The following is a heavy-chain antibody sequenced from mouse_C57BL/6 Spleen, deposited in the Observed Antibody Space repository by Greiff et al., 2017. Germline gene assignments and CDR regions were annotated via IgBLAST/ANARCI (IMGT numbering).Heavy chain of an antibody. CDR1: GFTFSDYG. J-gene: IGHJ4*01. CDR3: ARDYDS. CDR2: ISSGSSTI. V-gene: IGHV5-17*01. Sequence: EVQGVESGGGLVKPGGSLKLSCAASGFTFSDYGMHWVRQAPEKGLEWVAYISSGSSTIYYADTVKGRFTISRDNAKNTLFLQMTSLRSEDTAMYYCARDYDSWGQGTSVTVSS. D-gene: IGHD2-4*01.